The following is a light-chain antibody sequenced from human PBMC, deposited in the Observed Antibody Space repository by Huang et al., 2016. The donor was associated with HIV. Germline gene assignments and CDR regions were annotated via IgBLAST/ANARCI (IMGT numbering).Light chain of an antibody. CDR3: QQYFLTPFT. CDR1: QSVLYSSNNKNY. CDR2: CAS. V-gene: IGKV4-1*01. Sequence: DIVMTQSPDSLAGSLGERATINCKSSQSVLYSSNNKNYLAWYQQKPGQPPKLLIYCASTRESGVPDRFSGSGSGTHFTLTISSLQAEDVAVYYCQQYFLTPFTFGPGTKVDIK. J-gene: IGKJ3*01.